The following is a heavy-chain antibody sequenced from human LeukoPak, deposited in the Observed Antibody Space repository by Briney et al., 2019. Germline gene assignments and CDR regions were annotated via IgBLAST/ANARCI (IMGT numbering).Heavy chain of an antibody. CDR3: AKDRGQLVPKYNWFDP. J-gene: IGHJ5*02. Sequence: PGGSLRLSCAASGFTFSSYAMNWVRQAPGKGLEWVSAISSSGSSTYYADSVKGRFTISRDNSENTLYLQMNSLRAEDTAVYYCAKDRGQLVPKYNWFDPWGQGTLVTVSS. D-gene: IGHD6-6*01. V-gene: IGHV3-23*01. CDR2: ISSSGSST. CDR1: GFTFSSYA.